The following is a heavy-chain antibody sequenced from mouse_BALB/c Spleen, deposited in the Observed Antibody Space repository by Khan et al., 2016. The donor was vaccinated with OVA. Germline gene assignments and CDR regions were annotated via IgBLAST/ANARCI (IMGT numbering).Heavy chain of an antibody. D-gene: IGHD2-4*01. V-gene: IGHV1-77*01. J-gene: IGHJ3*01. CDR1: GYTFTNYN. CDR2: IYPGSNNT. Sequence: VQLQESGAELARPGASVKLSCKASGYTFTNYNINWVKQTPGQGLEWIGEIYPGSNNTYYHEKFKGKATLTADKSSSTAYMQLSSLTSEDSAIDYCASDWGGWFPYWGQGTLVTVSA. CDR3: ASDWGGWFPY.